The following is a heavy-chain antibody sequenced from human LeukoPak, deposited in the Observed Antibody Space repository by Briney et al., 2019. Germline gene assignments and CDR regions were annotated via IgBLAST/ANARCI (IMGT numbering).Heavy chain of an antibody. CDR3: ARDRIDILTGYPPHGMDV. D-gene: IGHD3-9*01. V-gene: IGHV3-33*01. CDR2: IWYDGSNK. CDR1: GFTFSSYG. Sequence: GGSLRLSCAAFGFTFSSYGMHWVRQAPGKGLEWVAVIWYDGSNKYYADSVKGRFTISRDNSKNTLYLQMNSLRAEDTAVYYCARDRIDILTGYPPHGMDVWGKGTTVTVSS. J-gene: IGHJ6*04.